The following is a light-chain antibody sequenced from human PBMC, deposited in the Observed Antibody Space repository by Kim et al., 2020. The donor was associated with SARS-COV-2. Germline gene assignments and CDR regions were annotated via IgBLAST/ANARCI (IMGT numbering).Light chain of an antibody. J-gene: IGKJ4*01. CDR1: QYISNF. Sequence: DIQMTQSPSSLSASVGDRVTITCRAGQYISNFLNWYQQKPGKAPKLLIYSASSLQNGVPSGFSGSGSGTDFTLTISSLQPEDFATYYCQQSYSIPLTFGGGTKVDIK. V-gene: IGKV1-39*01. CDR2: SAS. CDR3: QQSYSIPLT.